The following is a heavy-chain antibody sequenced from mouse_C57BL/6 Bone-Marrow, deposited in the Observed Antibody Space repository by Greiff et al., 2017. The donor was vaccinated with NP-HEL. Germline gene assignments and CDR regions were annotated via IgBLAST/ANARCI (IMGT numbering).Heavy chain of an antibody. Sequence: EVKLVESGGGLVKPGGSLKLSCAASGFTFSSYAMSWVRQTPEKRLEWVATISDGGSYTYYPDNVKGRFTISRDNAKNNLYLQMSHLKSEDTAMYYCARERGFNWAWFAYWGRGTLVTVSA. V-gene: IGHV5-4*01. J-gene: IGHJ3*01. CDR1: GFTFSSYA. CDR2: ISDGGSYT. D-gene: IGHD4-1*01. CDR3: ARERGFNWAWFAY.